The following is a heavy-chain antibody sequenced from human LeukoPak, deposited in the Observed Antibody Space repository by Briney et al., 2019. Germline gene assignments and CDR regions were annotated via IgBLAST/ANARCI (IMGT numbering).Heavy chain of an antibody. CDR1: GYTFTSYG. CDR2: ISAYNGNT. CDR3: ARGPVQGYYYYGMDV. D-gene: IGHD1-1*01. Sequence: ASVKVSCTASGYTFTSYGISWVRQAPGQGLEWMGWISAYNGNTNYAQKLQGRVTMTTDTSTSTAYVELRSLRSDDTAVYYCARGPVQGYYYYGMDVWGQGTTVTVSS. J-gene: IGHJ6*02. V-gene: IGHV1-18*01.